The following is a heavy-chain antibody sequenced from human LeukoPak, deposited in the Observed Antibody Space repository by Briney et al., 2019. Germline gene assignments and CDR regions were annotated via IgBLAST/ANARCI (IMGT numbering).Heavy chain of an antibody. V-gene: IGHV4-59*08. CDR1: GGSISSYY. CDR2: IYYSGST. Sequence: PSETLSLTCTVSGGSISSYYWSWIRQPPGKGLEWIGYIYYSGSTNYNPSLKSRVTISVDTSKNQFSLKLSSVTAADTAVYYCARQSIAAAGTTGLLNWFDPWGQGTLVTVSS. CDR3: ARQSIAAAGTTGLLNWFDP. J-gene: IGHJ5*02. D-gene: IGHD6-13*01.